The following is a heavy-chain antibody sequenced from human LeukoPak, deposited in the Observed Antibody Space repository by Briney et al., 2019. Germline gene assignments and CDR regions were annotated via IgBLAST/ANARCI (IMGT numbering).Heavy chain of an antibody. V-gene: IGHV3-23*01. J-gene: IGHJ1*01. CDR2: ISGSGGTT. Sequence: PGGSLRLSCAASGFTFNNYAMNWVRQAPGKGLEWVSVISGSGGTTYYADSVKGRFTISRDNSKNTLYLQMNSLRAEDAAVNYCAQQVGYCSSGNCYFTYWGQGTLVTVSS. CDR1: GFTFNNYA. CDR3: AQQVGYCSSGNCYFTY. D-gene: IGHD2-15*01.